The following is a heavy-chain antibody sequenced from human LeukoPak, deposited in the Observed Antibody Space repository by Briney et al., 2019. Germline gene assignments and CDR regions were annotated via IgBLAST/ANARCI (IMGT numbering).Heavy chain of an antibody. CDR1: GFTFSDYW. J-gene: IGHJ3*01. Sequence: TGGSLRLSCTASGFTFSDYWMTWVRQAPGKGLEWVANIEQHGSTKHYVDSVEGRFTISRGNATNSLYLQMNSLRAEDTAVYHCARDISPYCSETTCYDAFDVWGQGTMVTVSS. D-gene: IGHD2-2*01. CDR2: IEQHGSTK. CDR3: ARDISPYCSETTCYDAFDV. V-gene: IGHV3-7*03.